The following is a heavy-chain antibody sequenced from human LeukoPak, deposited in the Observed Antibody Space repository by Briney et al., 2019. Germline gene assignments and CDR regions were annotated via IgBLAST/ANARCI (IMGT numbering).Heavy chain of an antibody. CDR3: ATQPLSLGATFDY. D-gene: IGHD1-26*01. J-gene: IGHJ4*02. CDR1: GSTLTDLF. CDR2: FDPEYGET. Sequence: ASVKVSCKVSGSTLTDLFTFWVRRAPGEGLECMGGFDPEYGETIYAQKFQGRVTMTEDTSTDTAYMELSSLRSEDTAVYYCATQPLSLGATFDYWGQGTLVTVSS. V-gene: IGHV1-24*01.